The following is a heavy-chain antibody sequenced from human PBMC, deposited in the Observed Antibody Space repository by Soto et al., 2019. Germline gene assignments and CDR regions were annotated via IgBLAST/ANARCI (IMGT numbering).Heavy chain of an antibody. V-gene: IGHV1-18*01. J-gene: IGHJ4*02. D-gene: IGHD3-3*01. Sequence: GASVKVSCKASGYTFTSYGISWVRQAPGQGLEWMGWISAYNGNTNYAQKLQGRVTMTTDTSTSTAYMELRSLRSDGTAVYYCARDQSPDYDFWSGYVDYWGQGTLVTVSS. CDR2: ISAYNGNT. CDR1: GYTFTSYG. CDR3: ARDQSPDYDFWSGYVDY.